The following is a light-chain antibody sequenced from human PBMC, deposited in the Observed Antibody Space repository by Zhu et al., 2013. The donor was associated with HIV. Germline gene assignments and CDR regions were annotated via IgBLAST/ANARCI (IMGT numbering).Light chain of an antibody. CDR2: AAS. CDR1: QDISAY. V-gene: IGKV1-27*01. Sequence: DIQMTQSPSSLSASVGDRVTITCRASQDISAYLVWYQHKEGTVPRLLIYAASALASGVPSRFSGSGSGTDFTLTISGLQPEDVATYYCQKYNDVPLTFGGGTKVEIK. CDR3: QKYNDVPLT. J-gene: IGKJ4*01.